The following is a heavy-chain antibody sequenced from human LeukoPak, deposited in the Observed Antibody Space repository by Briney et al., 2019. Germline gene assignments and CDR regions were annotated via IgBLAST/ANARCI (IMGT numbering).Heavy chain of an antibody. V-gene: IGHV1-2*02. CDR1: GYTFTGYY. CDR2: INPNSGGT. CDR3: ARPRGAWLFPFDH. D-gene: IGHD1-26*01. J-gene: IGHJ4*02. Sequence: ASVKVSCKASGYTFTGYYMHWVRQAPGQGLEWMGWINPNSGGTNYAQKFQGRVTMTRDTSISTAYMELSRLRSDDTAVYYCARPRGAWLFPFDHWGQGTLVTVSS.